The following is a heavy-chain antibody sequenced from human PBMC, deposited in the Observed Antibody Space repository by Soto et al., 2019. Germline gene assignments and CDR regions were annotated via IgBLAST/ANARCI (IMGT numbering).Heavy chain of an antibody. D-gene: IGHD6-19*01. J-gene: IGHJ6*02. CDR2: IYWDDDK. CDR3: ARSSGYSSGWGTSYYYGMDV. Sequence: SGPTLVNPTQTLTLTCTFSGFSLSTSGVGVGWIRQPPGKALEWLALIYWDDDKRYSPSLKSRLTITKDTSKNQVVLTMTNMDPVDTATYYCARSSGYSSGWGTSYYYGMDVWGQGTTVTVSS. V-gene: IGHV2-5*02. CDR1: GFSLSTSGVG.